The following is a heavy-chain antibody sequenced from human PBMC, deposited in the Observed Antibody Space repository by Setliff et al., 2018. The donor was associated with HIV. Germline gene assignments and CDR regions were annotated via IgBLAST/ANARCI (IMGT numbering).Heavy chain of an antibody. Sequence: SVKVSCKASGYTFTSYGISWVRQAPGQGLEWMGGIIPIFGTANYAQKFQGRVRFSAVESTSTAYMELSSLKSEDTAVYYCARGGGITMVRRPPTYYYYMDVWGTGTTVTVSS. J-gene: IGHJ6*03. D-gene: IGHD3-10*01. CDR3: ARGGGITMVRRPPTYYYYMDV. CDR2: IIPIFGTA. V-gene: IGHV1-69*13. CDR1: GYTFTSYG.